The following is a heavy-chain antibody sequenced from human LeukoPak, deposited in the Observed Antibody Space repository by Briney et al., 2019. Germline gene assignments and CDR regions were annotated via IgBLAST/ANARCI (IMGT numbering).Heavy chain of an antibody. D-gene: IGHD6-6*01. V-gene: IGHV3-33*01. Sequence: RAGGSLRLSCAASGFTFSSYCMHWVRQAPGKGLEWVAVIWYDGSNKYYADSVKGRFTISRDNSKNTLYLQMNSLRAEDTAVYYCARAPLPYSSSDLDYWGQGTLVTVSS. J-gene: IGHJ4*02. CDR3: ARAPLPYSSSDLDY. CDR1: GFTFSSYC. CDR2: IWYDGSNK.